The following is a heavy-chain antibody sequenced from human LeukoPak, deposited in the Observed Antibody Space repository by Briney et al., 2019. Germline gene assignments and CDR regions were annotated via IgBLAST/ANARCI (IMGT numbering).Heavy chain of an antibody. CDR1: GYTFTANY. CDR3: ARASLGDSSAYYQRPYWYFDL. D-gene: IGHD3-22*01. V-gene: IGHV1-2*02. Sequence: GASVKVSCTASGYTFTANYIHWVRQAPGQGLEWMGWINPNSGGTDYAQKFLGRVTMTRDTSISTAYMELSRLTSDDTAVYYCARASLGDSSAYYQRPYWYFDLWGRGTLVTVSS. J-gene: IGHJ2*01. CDR2: INPNSGGT.